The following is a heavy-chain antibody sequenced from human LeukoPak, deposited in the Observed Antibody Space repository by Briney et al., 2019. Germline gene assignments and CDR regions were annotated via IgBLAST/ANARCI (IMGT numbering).Heavy chain of an antibody. CDR1: GSTFDDYG. D-gene: IGHD1-26*01. J-gene: IGHJ6*03. V-gene: IGHV3-11*01. CDR2: ISSGGSTI. CDR3: TTPIVGATPLVYYYYYMDV. Sequence: GGSLRLSCAASGSTFDDYGMSWVRQAPGKWLEWLSYISSGGSTIYYADSVKGRFTISRDNAKNSLYLQMNSLKTEDTAVYYCTTPIVGATPLVYYYYYMDVWGKGTTVTVSS.